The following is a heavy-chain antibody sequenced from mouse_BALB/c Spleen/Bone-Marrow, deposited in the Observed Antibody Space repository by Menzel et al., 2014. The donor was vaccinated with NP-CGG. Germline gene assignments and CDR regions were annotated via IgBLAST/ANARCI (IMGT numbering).Heavy chain of an antibody. CDR3: AREGAY. V-gene: IGHV5-9-4*01. CDR1: GFTFXSYA. J-gene: IGHJ3*01. Sequence: EVKVVESGGGLVKPGGPLKLSCAASGFTFXSYAMSWVRQSPEKRLEWVAEISSGGSYTYYPDTVTGRFTISRDNAKNTLYLEMSSLRSEDTAMYYCAREGAYWGQGTLVTVSA. CDR2: ISSGGSYT.